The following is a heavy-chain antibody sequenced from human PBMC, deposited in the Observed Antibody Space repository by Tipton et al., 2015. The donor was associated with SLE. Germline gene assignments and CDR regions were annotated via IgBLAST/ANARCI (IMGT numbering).Heavy chain of an antibody. CDR1: GGSINVYY. D-gene: IGHD6-13*01. V-gene: IGHV4-59*01. CDR3: ARGGAPAAYYYAMDV. J-gene: IGHJ6*02. Sequence: TLSLTCSVSGGSINVYYWGWIRQTPGKGLEWIGYLFNGGSTLYSPSLKSRVTISVDTSKNQFSLGLNSVTGADTAVYYCARGGAPAAYYYAMDVWGQGTMVTVSS. CDR2: LFNGGST.